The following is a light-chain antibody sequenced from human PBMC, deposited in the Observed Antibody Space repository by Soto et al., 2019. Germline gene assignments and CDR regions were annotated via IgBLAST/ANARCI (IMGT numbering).Light chain of an antibody. J-gene: IGKJ2*01. V-gene: IGKV1-5*03. CDR2: KAS. Sequence: DIQMTQSPSTLSASVGDRVTITCRASQSISSWLAWYQQKPGKAPKLLIYKASTLESGVPSNFSGSGSGTDFTLTISSLHPDDFATYYCLQYNTFPHTFGQGTKVDIK. CDR3: LQYNTFPHT. CDR1: QSISSW.